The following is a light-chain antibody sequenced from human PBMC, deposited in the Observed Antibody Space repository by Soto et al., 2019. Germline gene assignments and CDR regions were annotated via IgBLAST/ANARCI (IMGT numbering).Light chain of an antibody. V-gene: IGLV2-14*01. CDR2: EVS. Sequence: QSVLTQPASVSGSPGQSITISCTGTTSDVGGYDYVSWYQQHPGKAPKLIIYEVSNRPSGVSHRFSGSKSGNTASLTISGLKAEDEADYYCTSYTSTNTAYVFGTGTKLTVL. CDR1: TSDVGGYDY. CDR3: TSYTSTNTAYV. J-gene: IGLJ1*01.